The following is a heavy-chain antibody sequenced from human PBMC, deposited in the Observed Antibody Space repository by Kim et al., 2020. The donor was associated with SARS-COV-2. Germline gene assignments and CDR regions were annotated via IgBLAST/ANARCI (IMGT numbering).Heavy chain of an antibody. J-gene: IGHJ6*02. Sequence: KGRFTITRNNSKNALYLQMNSLRAEDTAVYYCARRGYDLNEKYYYYGMDVWGQGTTVTVSS. D-gene: IGHD5-12*01. V-gene: IGHV3-53*04. CDR3: ARRGYDLNEKYYYYGMDV.